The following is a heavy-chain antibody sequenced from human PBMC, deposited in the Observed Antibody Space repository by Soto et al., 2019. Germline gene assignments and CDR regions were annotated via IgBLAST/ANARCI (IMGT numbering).Heavy chain of an antibody. Sequence: ASVKVSCKASGYTFTSYYMHWVRQAPGQGLEWMGIINPSGGSTSYAQKFQGRVTMTRDTSTSTVYMELSSLRSEDTAVYYCARDRAGGDYLANWFDPWGQGTLVTVSS. CDR1: GYTFTSYY. CDR3: ARDRAGGDYLANWFDP. V-gene: IGHV1-46*01. J-gene: IGHJ5*02. CDR2: INPSGGST. D-gene: IGHD4-17*01.